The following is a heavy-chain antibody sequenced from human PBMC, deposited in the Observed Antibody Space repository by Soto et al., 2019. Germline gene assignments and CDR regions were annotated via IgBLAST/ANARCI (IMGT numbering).Heavy chain of an antibody. CDR2: ISYDGSNK. CDR1: GFTFSSYA. D-gene: IGHD6-6*01. CDR3: AREVIAARPAYYYYGMDV. V-gene: IGHV3-30-3*01. Sequence: QVQLVESGGGVFQPGRSLRLSCAASGFTFSSYAMHWVRQAPGKGLEWVAVISYDGSNKYYADSVKGRFTISRDNSKNTLYLQMNSLRAEDTAVYYCAREVIAARPAYYYYGMDVWGQGTTVTVSS. J-gene: IGHJ6*02.